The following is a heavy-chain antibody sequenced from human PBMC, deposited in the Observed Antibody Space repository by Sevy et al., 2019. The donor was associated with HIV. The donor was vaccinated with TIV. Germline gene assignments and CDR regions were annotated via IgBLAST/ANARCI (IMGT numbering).Heavy chain of an antibody. D-gene: IGHD3-22*01. Sequence: SETLSLTCAVSGDSISGYYWGWNRQPPGKGLEWIAYMHYSGSTNFNPSLKSRVTISVDTSKNQFSLKLSLVTVADAAVYYCAGVYSSGREGPGWFDPWGQGTLVTVSS. CDR1: GDSISGYY. CDR2: MHYSGST. CDR3: AGVYSSGREGPGWFDP. J-gene: IGHJ5*02. V-gene: IGHV4-59*13.